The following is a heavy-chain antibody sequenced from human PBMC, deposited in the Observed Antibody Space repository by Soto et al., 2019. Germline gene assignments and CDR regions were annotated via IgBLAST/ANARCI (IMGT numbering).Heavy chain of an antibody. D-gene: IGHD3-10*01. CDR2: INAGNGNT. Sequence: ASVKVSCKASGYTFTSYAMHWVRQAPGQRLEWMGWINAGNGNTKYSQKFQGRVTITRDTSASTAYMELSSLRSEDTAVYYCARAGLWFGELLGYFDCWGQGTLVTVSS. CDR1: GYTFTSYA. V-gene: IGHV1-3*01. CDR3: ARAGLWFGELLGYFDC. J-gene: IGHJ4*02.